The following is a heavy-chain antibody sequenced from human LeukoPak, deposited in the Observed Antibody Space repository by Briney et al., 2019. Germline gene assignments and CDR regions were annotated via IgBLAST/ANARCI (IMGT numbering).Heavy chain of an antibody. V-gene: IGHV4-30-4*01. CDR3: ARAHGSPSVRLFDS. Sequence: SQTLSLTCTVSGVSISSGDYYWSWIRQPPGKVLEWIGYVYHSGSTYYSPPLRDRVTLSVDTSKNQFSLKLSSVTAADTAVYYCARAHGSPSVRLFDSWGQGTLVTVSS. J-gene: IGHJ4*02. CDR1: GVSISSGDYY. D-gene: IGHD3-10*01. CDR2: VYHSGST.